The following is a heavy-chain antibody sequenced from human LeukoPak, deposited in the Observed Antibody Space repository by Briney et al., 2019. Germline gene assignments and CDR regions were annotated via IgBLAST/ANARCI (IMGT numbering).Heavy chain of an antibody. D-gene: IGHD3-22*01. J-gene: IGHJ4*02. CDR2: IKQDGSET. V-gene: IGHV3-7*01. Sequence: GGSXXXXXAASGVTFSSDWXSWVRXAPGKGLEWVANIKQDGSETYYVDSVKGRFTISRDNAKNSLYLQMNSLRAEDTAVYHCAGHSSGRDWGQGTLVTVSS. CDR1: GVTFSSDW. CDR3: AGHSSGRD.